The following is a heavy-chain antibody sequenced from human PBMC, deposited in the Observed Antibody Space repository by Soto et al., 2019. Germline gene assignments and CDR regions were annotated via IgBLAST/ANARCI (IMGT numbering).Heavy chain of an antibody. V-gene: IGHV3-23*01. Sequence: GGSLRLSCAASGFTFSSYAMSWVRQAPGKGLEWVSAISGSGGSTYYADSVKGRFTISRDNSKNTLYLQMNSLRAEDTAVYYCAKARCSGGSCYLSGPLEFYYWGQGTLVTVSS. D-gene: IGHD2-15*01. CDR3: AKARCSGGSCYLSGPLEFYY. J-gene: IGHJ4*02. CDR2: ISGSGGST. CDR1: GFTFSSYA.